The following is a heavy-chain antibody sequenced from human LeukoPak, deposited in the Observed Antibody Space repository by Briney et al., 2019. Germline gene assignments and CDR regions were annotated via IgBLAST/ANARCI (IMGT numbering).Heavy chain of an antibody. CDR3: ARVSYEDAFDI. J-gene: IGHJ3*02. CDR2: IYHSGST. V-gene: IGHV4-30-2*01. Sequence: SQTLSLTCAVSGGSISSGGYSWSWIRQPPGTGLEWIGYIYHSGSTYYNPSLKSRVTISVDRSKNQFSLKLSSVTAADAAVYYCARVSYEDAFDIWGQGTMVTVSS. CDR1: GGSISSGGYS. D-gene: IGHD3-22*01.